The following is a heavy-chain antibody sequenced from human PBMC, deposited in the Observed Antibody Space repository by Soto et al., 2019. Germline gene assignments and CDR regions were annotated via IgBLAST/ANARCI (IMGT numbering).Heavy chain of an antibody. V-gene: IGHV4-39*01. D-gene: IGHD5-18*01. CDR2: IYYSGST. CDR3: ATLDTAMVNPWVAPYYYYGMDV. CDR1: GGSISSSSYY. J-gene: IGHJ6*02. Sequence: QLQLQESGPGLVKPSETLSLTCTVSGGSISSSSYYWGWIHQPPGKGLEWIGSIYYSGSTYYNPSLKSRVTISVDTSKNQFSLKLSSVTAADTAVYYCATLDTAMVNPWVAPYYYYGMDVWGQGTTVTVSS.